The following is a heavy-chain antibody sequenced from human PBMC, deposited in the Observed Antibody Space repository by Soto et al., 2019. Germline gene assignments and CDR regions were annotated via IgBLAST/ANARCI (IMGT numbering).Heavy chain of an antibody. D-gene: IGHD1-26*01. V-gene: IGHV1-69*01. CDR2: IIPIFGTA. CDR1: GGTFSSYS. CDR3: ARDGGRHSGGIDY. Sequence: QVQLVQSGAEVKKPGSSVKVSCKASGGTFSSYSINWVRQAPGQGLEWMGEIIPIFGTANYAQKFQGRVKMTADESTSTAYMELSSLRSEDTAVYYCARDGGRHSGGIDYWGHGTLVTVSS. J-gene: IGHJ4*01.